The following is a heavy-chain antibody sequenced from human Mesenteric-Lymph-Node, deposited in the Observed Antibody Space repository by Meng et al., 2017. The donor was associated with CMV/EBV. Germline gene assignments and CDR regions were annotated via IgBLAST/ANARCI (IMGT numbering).Heavy chain of an antibody. CDR2: MWFDGGDN. J-gene: IGHJ4*02. D-gene: IGHD2-8*02. CDR3: VRVISGAVGDF. Sequence: GGSLRLSCTASEFTLGSSGMHWVRQAPGKGLEWVAVMWFDGGDNYFVDSVKGRFTISRDSSKNSLYLQMDGLRGEDTAVYYCVRVISGAVGDFWGLGTLVTVSS. V-gene: IGHV3-33*01. CDR1: EFTLGSSG.